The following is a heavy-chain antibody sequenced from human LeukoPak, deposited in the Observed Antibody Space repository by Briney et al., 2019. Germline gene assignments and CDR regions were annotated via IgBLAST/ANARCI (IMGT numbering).Heavy chain of an antibody. V-gene: IGHV3-11*01. CDR3: ARDHYRLAVAGIRDAFDI. CDR2: ISSSGSTI. D-gene: IGHD6-19*01. J-gene: IGHJ3*02. Sequence: PGGSLRLSCAASGFTFSDYYMSWIRQAPGKGLEWVSYISSSGSTIYYADSVKGRFTISRDNAKNSLYLQMNSLRAEDTAVNYCARDHYRLAVAGIRDAFDIWGQGTMVTVSS. CDR1: GFTFSDYY.